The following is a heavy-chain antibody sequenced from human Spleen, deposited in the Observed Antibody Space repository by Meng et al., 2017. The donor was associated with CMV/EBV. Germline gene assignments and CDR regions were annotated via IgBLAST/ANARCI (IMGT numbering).Heavy chain of an antibody. D-gene: IGHD1/OR15-1a*01. V-gene: IGHV3-30*03. CDR1: GFTFSSYS. CDR2: ISYDGSNK. J-gene: IGHJ4*02. CDR3: ARDPTDRVEQYYFDY. Sequence: GESLKISCAASGFTFSSYSMNWVRQAPGKGLEWVAVISYDGSNKYYADSVKGRFTISRDNSKNTLYLQMNSLRAEDTAVYYCARDPTDRVEQYYFDYWGQGTLVTVSS.